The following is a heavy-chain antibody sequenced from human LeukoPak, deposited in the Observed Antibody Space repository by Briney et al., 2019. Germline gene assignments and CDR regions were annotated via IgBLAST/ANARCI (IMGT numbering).Heavy chain of an antibody. J-gene: IGHJ4*02. CDR1: GFTFSSYA. Sequence: PGGSLRLSCAASGFTFSSYAMHWVRQAPGKGLEWVAVISYDGSNKYYADSVKGRFTISRDNSKNTLYLQMNSLRAEDTAVYYCARGLSSTSALDYWGQGTLVTVSS. CDR2: ISYDGSNK. D-gene: IGHD2-2*01. V-gene: IGHV3-30-3*01. CDR3: ARGLSSTSALDY.